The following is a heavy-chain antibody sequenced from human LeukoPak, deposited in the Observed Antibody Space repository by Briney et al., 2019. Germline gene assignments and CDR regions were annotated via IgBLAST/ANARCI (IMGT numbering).Heavy chain of an antibody. CDR2: IYYSGST. J-gene: IGHJ6*02. V-gene: IGHV4-39*01. D-gene: IGHD4-23*01. Sequence: SETLSLTCTVSGGSISSSSYYWGWIRQPPGKGLEWIGSIYYSGSTYYNPSLKSRVTISVDTSKNQFSLKLSSVTAADTAVYYCARITVVTSPYYYYYYGMDVWGQGTTVTVSS. CDR3: ARITVVTSPYYYYYYGMDV. CDR1: GGSISSSSYY.